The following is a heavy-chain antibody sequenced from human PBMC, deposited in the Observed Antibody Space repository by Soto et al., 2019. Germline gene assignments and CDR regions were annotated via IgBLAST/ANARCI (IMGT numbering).Heavy chain of an antibody. CDR2: IIPIFGTA. J-gene: IGHJ4*02. D-gene: IGHD1-26*01. CDR1: GGTFSSYA. Sequence: SVKVSCKASGGTFSSYAISWVRQAPGQGLEWMGGIIPIFGTANYAQKFQGRVTITADESTSTAYMELSSLRSEDTAVYYCASMIVGATGTDYWGQGTLVTVSS. CDR3: ASMIVGATGTDY. V-gene: IGHV1-69*13.